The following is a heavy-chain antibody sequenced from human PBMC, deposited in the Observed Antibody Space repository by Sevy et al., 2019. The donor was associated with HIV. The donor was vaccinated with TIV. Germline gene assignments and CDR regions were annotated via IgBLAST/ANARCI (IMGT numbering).Heavy chain of an antibody. V-gene: IGHV3-48*01. CDR3: ARDASPYCSGGRCYFDAFDI. D-gene: IGHD2-15*01. Sequence: GGSLRLSCAASGFTFSSYTMNWVRQAPGKGLEWVSYISTTSIITYYADSVGGRFTISRDNAKNSLYLQMNSLRAEDTAVYYCARDASPYCSGGRCYFDAFDIWGQGTMVTVSS. CDR1: GFTFSSYT. J-gene: IGHJ3*02. CDR2: ISTTSIIT.